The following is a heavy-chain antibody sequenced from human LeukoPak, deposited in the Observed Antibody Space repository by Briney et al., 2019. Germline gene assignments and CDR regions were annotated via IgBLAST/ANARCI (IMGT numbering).Heavy chain of an antibody. J-gene: IGHJ5*02. CDR1: GDSVSSNSVT. V-gene: IGHV6-1*01. D-gene: IGHD2-2*01. CDR2: TYYRSTWYN. CDR3: ARRLTQYDCFDP. Sequence: SQTLSLTCAISGDSVSSNSVTRNWIRQSPSRGLEWLGRTYYRSTWYNDYAVSVRGRITVNPDTSKNQFSLHLNSVTPEDTAVYYCARRLTQYDCFDPWGQGILVTVSS.